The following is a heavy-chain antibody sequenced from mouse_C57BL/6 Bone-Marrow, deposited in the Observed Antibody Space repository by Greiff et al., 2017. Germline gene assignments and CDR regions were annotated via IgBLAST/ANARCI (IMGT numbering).Heavy chain of an antibody. J-gene: IGHJ2*01. V-gene: IGHV1-59*01. CDR2: IDPSDSYT. Sequence: QVQLQQPGAELVKPGASVKMSCKASGYTFTSYWITWVKQRPGQGLEWIGVIDPSDSYTNYNQKFKGKATLTVDTSSSTAYMQLSSLTSEDSAVYYCARDGSSYAFDYWGKGTTLTVSS. CDR3: ARDGSSYAFDY. CDR1: GYTFTSYW. D-gene: IGHD1-1*01.